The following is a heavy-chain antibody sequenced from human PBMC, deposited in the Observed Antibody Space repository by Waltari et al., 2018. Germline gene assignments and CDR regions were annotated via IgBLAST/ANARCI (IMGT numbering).Heavy chain of an antibody. J-gene: IGHJ4*02. CDR3: AKGGSDYDKSAVDY. D-gene: IGHD3-22*01. Sequence: EVQLLESGGGLVQPGGSLRLSCAASGFTFSSYAMSWVRQAPGKGLEWVSVIYSGGSSTYYADSVKGRFTISRDNSKNTLYLQMNSLRAEDTAVYYCAKGGSDYDKSAVDYWGQGTLVTVSS. CDR2: IYSGGSST. CDR1: GFTFSSYA. V-gene: IGHV3-23*03.